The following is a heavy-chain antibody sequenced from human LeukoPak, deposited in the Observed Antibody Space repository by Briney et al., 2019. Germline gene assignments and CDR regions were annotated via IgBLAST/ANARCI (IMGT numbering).Heavy chain of an antibody. J-gene: IGHJ4*02. V-gene: IGHV3-48*01. D-gene: IGHD3-22*01. CDR2: ISSSSTI. Sequence: GGSLRLSCAASGFTFSSYSMNWVRQAPGKGLEWVSYISSSSTIYYADSVKGRFTISRDNAKNSLYLQMNSLRAEDTAVYYCARADLGYYDSSGYYTPRWFDYWGQGTLVTVSS. CDR1: GFTFSSYS. CDR3: ARADLGYYDSSGYYTPRWFDY.